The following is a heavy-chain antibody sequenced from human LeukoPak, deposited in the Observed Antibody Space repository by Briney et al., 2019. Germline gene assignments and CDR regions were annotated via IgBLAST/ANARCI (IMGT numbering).Heavy chain of an antibody. CDR1: GFTFSSYG. D-gene: IGHD6-13*01. V-gene: IGHV3-30*02. CDR2: IRYDGSNK. Sequence: PGGSLRLSCAASGFTFSSYGMHWVRQAPGKGLEWVAFIRYDGSNKYYADSVKGRFTISRDNSKNTLYLQMNSLRAEDTAVYYCARVSSNNWYNERGAFDIWGQGTMVTVSS. J-gene: IGHJ3*02. CDR3: ARVSSNNWYNERGAFDI.